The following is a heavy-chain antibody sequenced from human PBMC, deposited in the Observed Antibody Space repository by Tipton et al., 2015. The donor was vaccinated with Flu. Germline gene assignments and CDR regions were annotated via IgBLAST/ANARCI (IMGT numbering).Heavy chain of an antibody. D-gene: IGHD2-2*01. V-gene: IGHV1-18*01. CDR3: ARRPQGGWPAANGAFDI. CDR2: ISAYNGNT. Sequence: QVQLVQSGAEVKKPGASVKVSCKASGYTFTSYGISWVRQAPGQRLEWMGWISAYNGNTNYAQKLQGRVTMTTDTSTSTAYMELRSLRSDDPAVYYCARRPQGGWPAANGAFDIWGQGTMVTVSS. CDR1: GYTFTSYG. J-gene: IGHJ3*02.